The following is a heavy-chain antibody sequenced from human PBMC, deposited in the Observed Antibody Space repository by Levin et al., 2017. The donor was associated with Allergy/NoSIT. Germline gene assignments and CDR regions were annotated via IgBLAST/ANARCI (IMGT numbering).Heavy chain of an antibody. CDR3: ASFGFAYGYTY. V-gene: IGHV4-59*01. CDR2: IYYSGSA. CDR1: GVSISTYY. D-gene: IGHD5-18*01. Sequence: SQTLSLTCSISGVSISTYYWSWIRQPPGKGLESIGYIYYSGSANYNPSLKSRVTISIDTSKNQFSLKLASVTAADTAIYYGASFGFAYGYTYWGPGILVTVSS. J-gene: IGHJ4*02.